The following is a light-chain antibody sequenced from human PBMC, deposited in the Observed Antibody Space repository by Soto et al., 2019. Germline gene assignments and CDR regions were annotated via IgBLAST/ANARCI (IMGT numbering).Light chain of an antibody. CDR1: QSVSSN. CDR2: DAS. J-gene: IGKJ1*01. Sequence: MTQSPSSLSVSPGERATLSCRASQSVSSNLAWYQQKPGQAPRLLIYDASTRAPGIPARFSGSGSGTEFTLTISSLQSEDFAVYYCQQYSAWWTFGQGTTVEIK. V-gene: IGKV3-15*01. CDR3: QQYSAWWT.